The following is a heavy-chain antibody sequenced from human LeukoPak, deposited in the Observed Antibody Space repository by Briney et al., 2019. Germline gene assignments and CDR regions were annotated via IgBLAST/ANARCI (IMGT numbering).Heavy chain of an antibody. Sequence: GGSLRLSCAASGFTFSSYSMNWVRQAPGKGLEWVSYISSSSSTIYYADSVKGRFTISRDNAKNSLYLQMNSLRADDTAVYYCAKGVGSGSYYSPENWGQGTLVTVSS. J-gene: IGHJ4*02. CDR2: ISSSSSTI. D-gene: IGHD3-10*01. CDR1: GFTFSSYS. V-gene: IGHV3-48*01. CDR3: AKGVGSGSYYSPEN.